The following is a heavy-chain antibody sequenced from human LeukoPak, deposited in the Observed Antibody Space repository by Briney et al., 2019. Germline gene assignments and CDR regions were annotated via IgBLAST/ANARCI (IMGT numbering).Heavy chain of an antibody. CDR1: GFSLSTSGVG. V-gene: IGHV2-5*02. CDR2: IYWDDDK. CDR3: ARRRELWFGEFPYGAFDI. J-gene: IGHJ3*02. D-gene: IGHD3-10*01. Sequence: SGPTLVNPTQTLTLTCTFSGFSLSTSGVGVGWNRRPPGKALEWIALIYWDDDKRYSPSLKSRLTITKDTSKNQVVLTMTNMDPVDTATYYCARRRELWFGEFPYGAFDIWGQGTMVTVSS.